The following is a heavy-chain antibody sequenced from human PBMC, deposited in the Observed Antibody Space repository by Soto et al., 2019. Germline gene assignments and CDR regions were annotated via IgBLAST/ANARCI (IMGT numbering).Heavy chain of an antibody. V-gene: IGHV4-59*01. Sequence: QVQLQESGPGLVKPSETLSLTCTVSGGSISPYYWSWIRHPPGKALEWIGYIFYSGCTNYNPSLQGRGTISVGMSKNQFSLELGSVTAADTAVYYCAIITGSGPNAFDIWGQGTMVTVSS. D-gene: IGHD3-10*01. CDR2: IFYSGCT. CDR3: AIITGSGPNAFDI. J-gene: IGHJ3*02. CDR1: GGSISPYY.